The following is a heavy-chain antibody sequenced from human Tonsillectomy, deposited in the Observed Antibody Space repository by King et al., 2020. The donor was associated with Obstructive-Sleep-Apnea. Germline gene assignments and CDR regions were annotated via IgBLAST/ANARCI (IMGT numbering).Heavy chain of an antibody. J-gene: IGHJ4*02. CDR2: INHSGST. V-gene: IGHV4-34*01. CDR1: GGSFSGYY. Sequence: VQLQQWGAGLLKPSETLSLTFAVYGGSFSGYYWSWIRQPPGNGLEWIGEINHSGSTNYNPSLKSRVTLSVDTSKNQFSLKLSSLTAADTAVYYCARGGVTMIVVVIRRFDYWGQGTLVTVSS. CDR3: ARGGVTMIVVVIRRFDY. D-gene: IGHD3-22*01.